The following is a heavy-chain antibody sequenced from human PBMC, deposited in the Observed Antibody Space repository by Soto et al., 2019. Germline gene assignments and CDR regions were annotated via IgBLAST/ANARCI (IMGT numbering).Heavy chain of an antibody. CDR3: VMVDNYVTPTPQDV. CDR1: GYIFVNYG. V-gene: IGHV1-18*01. Sequence: QVQLVQSGDEVKKPGASVKVSCMASGYIFVNYGIAWVRQAPGQGLEWMGWISPYTGNTHSASKVQGRLTMTTDTSTSTAYVDLGSLTSDDTAVYYCVMVDNYVTPTPQDVWGQGTTVTVSS. CDR2: ISPYTGNT. J-gene: IGHJ6*02. D-gene: IGHD3-16*01.